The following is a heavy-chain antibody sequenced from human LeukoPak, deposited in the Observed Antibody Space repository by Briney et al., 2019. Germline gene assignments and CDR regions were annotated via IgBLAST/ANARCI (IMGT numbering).Heavy chain of an antibody. V-gene: IGHV3-23*01. CDR2: FSGSGGSI. CDR3: ARYDFRGNY. CDR1: GFTFSSYA. Sequence: GGSLRLSCAASGFTFSSYAMSWVRQAPGKGREWVSPFSGSGGSIYYADSVKGRFTISRDNSKNTLYLQMNSLRAEDTAVYYCARYDFRGNYWGQGTLVTVSS. J-gene: IGHJ4*02. D-gene: IGHD3-3*01.